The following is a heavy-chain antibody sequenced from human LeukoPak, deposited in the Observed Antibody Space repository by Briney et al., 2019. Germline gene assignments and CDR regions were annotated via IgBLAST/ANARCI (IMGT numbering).Heavy chain of an antibody. CDR2: IYYSGST. Sequence: PSETLSLTCTVSGGSISSGGYYWSWIRQHPGKGLEWFGYIYYSGSTYYNPSLKSRVTISVDTSKNQFSLKLSSVTAADTAVYYCAREQQLDDAFDIWGQGTMVTVSS. CDR1: GGSISSGGYY. CDR3: AREQQLDDAFDI. V-gene: IGHV4-31*03. J-gene: IGHJ3*02. D-gene: IGHD6-13*01.